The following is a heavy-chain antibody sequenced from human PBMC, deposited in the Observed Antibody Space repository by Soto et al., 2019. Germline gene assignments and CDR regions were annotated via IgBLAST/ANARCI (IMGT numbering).Heavy chain of an antibody. CDR2: IGTAGDT. V-gene: IGHV3-13*04. Sequence: EVQLVESGGGLVQPGGSLRLSCAASGFTFSSYDMHWVRQATGKGLEWVSAIGTAGDTYYPGSVKGRFTISRENAKNSLYIQMNSLRAGDTAVYYCARGSTMVRGVILDAFDIWGQGTMVTVSS. D-gene: IGHD3-10*01. CDR3: ARGSTMVRGVILDAFDI. CDR1: GFTFSSYD. J-gene: IGHJ3*02.